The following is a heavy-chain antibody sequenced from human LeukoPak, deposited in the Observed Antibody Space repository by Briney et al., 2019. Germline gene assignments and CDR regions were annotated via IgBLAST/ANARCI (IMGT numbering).Heavy chain of an antibody. J-gene: IGHJ6*03. CDR3: AKDIGYSGYVGYYYYMDV. V-gene: IGHV3-43D*04. D-gene: IGHD5-12*01. Sequence: GGSLRLSCAASGFTFDDYAMHWVRQAPGKGLEWVSLISWDGGSTYYADSVKGRFTISRDNSKNSLYLQMNSLRAEDTALYYCAKDIGYSGYVGYYYYMDVWAKGPRSPSP. CDR1: GFTFDDYA. CDR2: ISWDGGST.